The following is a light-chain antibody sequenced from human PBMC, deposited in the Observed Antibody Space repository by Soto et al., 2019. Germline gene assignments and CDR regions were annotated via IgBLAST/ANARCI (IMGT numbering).Light chain of an antibody. Sequence: EIVMTQSPDTLSVSPGHGATLSCRASQSDTSNLAWYQQKPGQAPRLLIYGASTRAPGIPARFSGSGSGTEFTLTISSLQSEDVAIYYCHQYINRLPQTLGQGTKVDIK. CDR3: HQYINRLPQT. V-gene: IGKV3-15*01. J-gene: IGKJ1*01. CDR1: QSDTSN. CDR2: GAS.